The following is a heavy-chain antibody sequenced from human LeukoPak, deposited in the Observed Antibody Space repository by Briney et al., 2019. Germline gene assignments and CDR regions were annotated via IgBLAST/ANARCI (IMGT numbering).Heavy chain of an antibody. CDR2: IWYDGSNK. V-gene: IGHV3-33*01. CDR1: GFTFSSYG. D-gene: IGHD6-13*01. Sequence: GGSLRLSCAASGFTFSSYGMHWVRQAPGKGLEWVAVIWYDGSNKYYADSVKGRFTISRDNSKNTLYLQMNSLRAEDTAVYYCARDSSSSWIDYWGQGILVTVSS. CDR3: ARDSSSSWIDY. J-gene: IGHJ4*02.